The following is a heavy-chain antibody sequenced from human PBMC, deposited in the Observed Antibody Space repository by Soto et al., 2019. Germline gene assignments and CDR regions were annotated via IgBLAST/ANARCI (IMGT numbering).Heavy chain of an antibody. J-gene: IGHJ4*02. CDR3: ARRIVAMETFDY. D-gene: IGHD5-12*01. Sequence: SETRSLTCPVAGGSLISYYLSWIRQPTGRGLEWIGFIYYAGSTKYNPSLNSRVTISVDTSKNQFSLTVTSVTAAETAVYYCARRIVAMETFDYWGQGTLVTVCS. CDR2: IYYAGST. CDR1: GGSLISYY. V-gene: IGHV4-59*08.